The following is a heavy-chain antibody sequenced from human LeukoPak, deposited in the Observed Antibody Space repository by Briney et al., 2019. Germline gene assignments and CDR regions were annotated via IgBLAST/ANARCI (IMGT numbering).Heavy chain of an antibody. Sequence: GGSLRPSCAASGFTFSSYAMSWVRQAPGKGLEWVSAISGSGGSTYYADSVKGRFTISRDNSKNTLYLQMNSLRVEDTAIYYCARGGAARPDFWGQGTLVTVSS. J-gene: IGHJ4*02. CDR1: GFTFSSYA. CDR3: ARGGAARPDF. CDR2: ISGSGGST. V-gene: IGHV3-23*01. D-gene: IGHD6-6*01.